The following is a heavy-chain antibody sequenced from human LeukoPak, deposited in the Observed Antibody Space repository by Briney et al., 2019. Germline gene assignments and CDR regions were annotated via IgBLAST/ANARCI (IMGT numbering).Heavy chain of an antibody. J-gene: IGHJ4*02. CDR2: INHSGST. Sequence: SETLSPTCAVYGGSFSGYFWSWIRQPPGKGLEWIGEINHSGSTNYNPSLKSRVTISVDTSKNQFSLKLSSVTAADTAVYYCARARVDIVATTFYGFDYWGQGTLVTVSS. V-gene: IGHV4-34*01. D-gene: IGHD5-12*01. CDR1: GGSFSGYF. CDR3: ARARVDIVATTFYGFDY.